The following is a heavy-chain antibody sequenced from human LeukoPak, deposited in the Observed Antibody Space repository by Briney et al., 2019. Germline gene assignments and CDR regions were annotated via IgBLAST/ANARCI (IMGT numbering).Heavy chain of an antibody. CDR1: GGSISSGGYS. CDR3: ARVGCGDYYFDY. Sequence: PSQTLSLTCAVSGGSISSGGYSWSWIRQPPGKGLEWIGYIYHSGSTYYNPSLKSRVTISVDRSKNQFSLKLSSVTAADTAVYYCARVGCGDYYFDYWGQGTLVTVSS. V-gene: IGHV4-30-2*01. CDR2: IYHSGST. D-gene: IGHD4-17*01. J-gene: IGHJ4*02.